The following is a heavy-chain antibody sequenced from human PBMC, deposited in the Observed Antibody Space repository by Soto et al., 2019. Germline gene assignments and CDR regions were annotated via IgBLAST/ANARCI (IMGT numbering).Heavy chain of an antibody. V-gene: IGHV1-69*02. J-gene: IGHJ4*02. CDR1: GGTFSSYT. CDR3: AITSEARSTMVRGVIFDY. CDR2: IIPILGIA. Sequence: QVQLVQSGAEVKKPGSSVKVSCKASGGTFSSYTISWVRQAPGQGLEWMGRIIPILGIANYAQKFQGRVTITADKSTSTAYMELSSLRSEDTAVYYCAITSEARSTMVRGVIFDYWGQGTLVTVSS. D-gene: IGHD3-10*01.